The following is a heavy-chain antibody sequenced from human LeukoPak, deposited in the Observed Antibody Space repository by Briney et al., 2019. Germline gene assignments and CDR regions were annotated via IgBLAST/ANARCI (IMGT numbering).Heavy chain of an antibody. D-gene: IGHD1-1*01. V-gene: IGHV3-23*01. CDR2: ISGSGGST. J-gene: IGHJ4*02. Sequence: PRGSLRLSCAASGFTFSSYAMSWVRQAPGKGLDWVSAISGSGGSTYYADSVKGRFTISRDNSKNTLYLQMNSLRAEDTAVYYCAKGTAALPYYFDYWGQGTLVTVSS. CDR3: AKGTAALPYYFDY. CDR1: GFTFSSYA.